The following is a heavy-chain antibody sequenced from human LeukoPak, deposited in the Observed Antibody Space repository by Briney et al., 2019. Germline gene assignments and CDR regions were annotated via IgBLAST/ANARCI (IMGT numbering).Heavy chain of an antibody. J-gene: IGHJ4*02. D-gene: IGHD5-18*01. CDR1: GFTFSSYA. Sequence: GGSLRLSCAASGFTFSSYAMSWVRQAPGKGLEWVSAISGSGGSTYYADSVKGRFTISRDNSKNTLYLQMNSLRAEDTAVYYCAKDRLPWIQQSYFDYWGQGTLVTVSS. CDR2: ISGSGGST. CDR3: AKDRLPWIQQSYFDY. V-gene: IGHV3-23*01.